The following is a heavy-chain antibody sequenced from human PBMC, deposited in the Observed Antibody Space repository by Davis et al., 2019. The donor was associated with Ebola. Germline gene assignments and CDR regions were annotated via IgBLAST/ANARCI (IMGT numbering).Heavy chain of an antibody. CDR2: VSGSGTTT. CDR1: GFTFRTYA. D-gene: IGHD2-2*02. CDR3: AKASWGQAARPLLDT. J-gene: IGHJ5*02. V-gene: IGHV3-23*01. Sequence: PGGSLRLSCAASGFTFRTYAMNWVRQAPGKGLEWVSAVSGSGTTTSYADSVKGRFTISRDNSNNPLYLQMNSLRVEDTARYYCAKASWGQAARPLLDTWGQGTLVTVSS.